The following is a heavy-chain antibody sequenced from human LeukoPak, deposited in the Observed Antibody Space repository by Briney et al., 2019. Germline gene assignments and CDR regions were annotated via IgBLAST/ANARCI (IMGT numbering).Heavy chain of an antibody. Sequence: GGTLRLSCAASGFTFGDYAMHWVRQAPGKGLEGVSGISWNSASIVYAGSVKGRFTISRDNAKNSLYLQMNSLRAEDTAFYYCAKDRGFSMGTMIRDEVPSPWGQGTLVTVSS. J-gene: IGHJ5*02. V-gene: IGHV3-9*01. CDR3: AKDRGFSMGTMIRDEVPSP. CDR2: ISWNSASI. CDR1: GFTFGDYA. D-gene: IGHD3-10*01.